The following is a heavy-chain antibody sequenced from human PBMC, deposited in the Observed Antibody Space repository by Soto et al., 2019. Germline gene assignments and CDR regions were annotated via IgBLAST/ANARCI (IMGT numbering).Heavy chain of an antibody. Sequence: QVQLVQSRAAVKKPGASVKVSCKASGYTCPSYHISWVRQATGQGLEWMGWMHPYSGNTAYAQKFQGRLTMTTTGSISTADMELSSLTSEDTAVDYCAREQDYGSSGDYWGQGTLVTVSS. V-gene: IGHV1-8*01. J-gene: IGHJ4*02. CDR3: AREQDYGSSGDY. CDR2: MHPYSGNT. CDR1: GYTCPSYH. D-gene: IGHD4-17*01.